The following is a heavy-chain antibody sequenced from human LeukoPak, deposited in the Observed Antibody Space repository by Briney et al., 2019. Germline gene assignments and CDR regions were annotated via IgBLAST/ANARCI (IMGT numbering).Heavy chain of an antibody. CDR1: GYTLTRYY. CDR2: INPNSGST. CDR3: ARGFQDPRFLEWLPHGDAFDI. D-gene: IGHD3-3*01. J-gene: IGHJ3*02. V-gene: IGHV1-2*04. Sequence: GASLRVSCKASGYTLTRYYMHWVRQAPGQGREWMGWINPNSGSTNYAQKLQGWVTMTRDTSISTAYMELSSLRSEDTAVYYCARGFQDPRFLEWLPHGDAFDIWGQGTMVTVSS.